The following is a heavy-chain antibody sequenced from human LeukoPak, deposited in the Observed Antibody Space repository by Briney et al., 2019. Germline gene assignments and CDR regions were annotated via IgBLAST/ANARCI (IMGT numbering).Heavy chain of an antibody. D-gene: IGHD3-3*01. CDR3: ARAFGDDDLWSGYYYYYYMDV. J-gene: IGHJ6*03. Sequence: TSETLSLTCTVSGGSISSYYWSWIRQPPGKGLEWIGYIYYSGSTNYNPSLKSRVTISVDTSKNQFSLKLSSVTAADTAVYYCARAFGDDDLWSGYYYYYYMDVWGKGTTVTVSS. CDR1: GGSISSYY. CDR2: IYYSGST. V-gene: IGHV4-59*01.